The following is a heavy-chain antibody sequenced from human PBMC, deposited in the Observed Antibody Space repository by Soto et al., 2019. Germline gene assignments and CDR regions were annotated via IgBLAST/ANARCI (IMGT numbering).Heavy chain of an antibody. V-gene: IGHV1-69*06. Sequence: QVQLVQSGAEVQKPGSSVKVSCKASGGTFSSYAISWVRQAPGQGLEWMGGIIPIFGTANYAQKFQGRVTITADKSTSTDYIELSSLRSENRAVYYCASEGIFCYQREYYFDYWGQGTLVTVSS. J-gene: IGHJ4*02. D-gene: IGHD3-9*01. CDR1: GGTFSSYA. CDR3: ASEGIFCYQREYYFDY. CDR2: IIPIFGTA.